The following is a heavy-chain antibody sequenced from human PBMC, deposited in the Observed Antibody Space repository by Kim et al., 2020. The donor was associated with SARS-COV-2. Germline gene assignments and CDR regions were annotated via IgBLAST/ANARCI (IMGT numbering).Heavy chain of an antibody. V-gene: IGHV4-39*01. CDR3: ARLYSSSGEYFQH. D-gene: IGHD6-6*01. CDR1: GGSISSSSYY. CDR2: IYYSGST. J-gene: IGHJ1*01. Sequence: SETLSLTCTVSGGSISSSSYYWGWIRQPPGKGLEWIGSIYYSGSTYYNPSLKSRVTISVDTSKNQFSLKLSSVTAADTAVYYCARLYSSSGEYFQHWGQGTLVTVSS.